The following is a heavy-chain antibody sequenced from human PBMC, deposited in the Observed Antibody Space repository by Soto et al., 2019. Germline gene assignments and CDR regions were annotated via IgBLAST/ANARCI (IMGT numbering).Heavy chain of an antibody. J-gene: IGHJ4*02. CDR2: IWYDGSNK. CDR3: ARDPGKQQLVPVDY. V-gene: IGHV3-33*01. D-gene: IGHD6-13*01. Sequence: QVQLVESGGGVVQPGRSLRLSCAASGFTFSSYGMHWVRQAPGKGLEWVAVIWYDGSNKYYADSVKGRFTISRDNSKNTLYLQMNSLRAEDTAVYYCARDPGKQQLVPVDYWGQGTLVTVSS. CDR1: GFTFSSYG.